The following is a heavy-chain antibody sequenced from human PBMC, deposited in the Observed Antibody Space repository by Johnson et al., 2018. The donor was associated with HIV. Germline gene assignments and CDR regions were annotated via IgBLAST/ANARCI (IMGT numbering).Heavy chain of an antibody. Sequence: EVQLVESGGGLVQPGGSLRLSCAASGFTVSSNYMTWVRQAPGKGLEWVSVIYSGGSTYYADSVKGRFTISRYNSKNTLYLQMNSLRAEDTAIYYCARAYSYGAFDIWGQGTMVTVSS. CDR1: GFTVSSNY. V-gene: IGHV3-66*01. CDR3: ARAYSYGAFDI. J-gene: IGHJ3*02. D-gene: IGHD3-16*01. CDR2: IYSGGST.